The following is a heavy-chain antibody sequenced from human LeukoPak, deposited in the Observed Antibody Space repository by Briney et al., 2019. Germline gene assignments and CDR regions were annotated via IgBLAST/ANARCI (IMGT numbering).Heavy chain of an antibody. CDR3: ARVSSLIAAAGVHSYYYYYYMDV. D-gene: IGHD6-13*01. V-gene: IGHV1-8*01. CDR2: MNPNSGNK. Sequence: ASVKVSCKASGYTFTSYDINWVRQAPGQGVEWMGWMNPNSGNKVYAQKFQGRGTMNRNTSISTAYMEMSRVRSEDTGVYYCARVSSLIAAAGVHSYYYYYYMDVWGKGTTVTVSS. J-gene: IGHJ6*03. CDR1: GYTFTSYD.